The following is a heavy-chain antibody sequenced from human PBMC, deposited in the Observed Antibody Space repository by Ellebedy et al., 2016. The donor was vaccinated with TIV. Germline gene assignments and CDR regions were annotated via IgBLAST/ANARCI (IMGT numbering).Heavy chain of an antibody. Sequence: PGGSLRLSCAASGFTVSSYYMSWVRQSPGKGLEWVSIIYSGGSTYYGDSVKGRFTISRDNSKNTLFLQMSSLRAEDTAVYFCERDVATIPLMVSGYGMDVWGRGTTVTVSS. CDR3: ERDVATIPLMVSGYGMDV. CDR1: GFTVSSYY. V-gene: IGHV3-66*01. D-gene: IGHD2-8*01. CDR2: IYSGGST. J-gene: IGHJ6*02.